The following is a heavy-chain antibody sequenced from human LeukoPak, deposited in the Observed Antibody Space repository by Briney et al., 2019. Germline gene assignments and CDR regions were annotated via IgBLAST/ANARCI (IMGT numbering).Heavy chain of an antibody. CDR2: ISANNANT. CDR3: ASHKYCSSTSCYAFDI. CDR1: GYTFTNYT. Sequence: ASVKVSCKASGYTFTNYTLNWVRQAPGQGLEWMGWISANNANTNYAQKLQGRVTMTTDTSTSTAYMELRSLRSDDTAVYYCASHKYCSSTSCYAFDIWGQGTMVTVSS. V-gene: IGHV1-18*01. D-gene: IGHD2-2*01. J-gene: IGHJ3*02.